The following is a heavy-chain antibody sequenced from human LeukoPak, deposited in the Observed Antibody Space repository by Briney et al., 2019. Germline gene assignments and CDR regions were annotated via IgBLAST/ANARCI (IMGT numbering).Heavy chain of an antibody. CDR1: GYTFTSYD. D-gene: IGHD3-3*01. Sequence: ASVKVSCKASGYTFTSYDINWVRQATGQALEWMGWMNPNSGNTGYAQKFQGRVAMTRNTSISTAYMELGSLRSEDTAVYYCARRFKVVTIFGVVIVYYFDYWGQGTLVTVSS. CDR2: MNPNSGNT. V-gene: IGHV1-8*01. J-gene: IGHJ4*02. CDR3: ARRFKVVTIFGVVIVYYFDY.